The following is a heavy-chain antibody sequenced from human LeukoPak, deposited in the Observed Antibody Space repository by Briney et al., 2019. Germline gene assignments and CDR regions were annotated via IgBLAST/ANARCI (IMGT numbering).Heavy chain of an antibody. D-gene: IGHD3-22*01. CDR3: ARNLVEYYYDSSGYYSRGAFNWFDP. CDR1: GGSFSGYY. J-gene: IGHJ5*02. Sequence: PSETLSLTCAVYGGSFSGYYWSWIRQPPGKGLEWIGYIYYSGSTNYNPSLKSRVTISVDTSKNQFSLKLSSVTAADTAVYYCARNLVEYYYDSSGYYSRGAFNWFDPWGQGTLVTVSS. CDR2: IYYSGST. V-gene: IGHV4-59*08.